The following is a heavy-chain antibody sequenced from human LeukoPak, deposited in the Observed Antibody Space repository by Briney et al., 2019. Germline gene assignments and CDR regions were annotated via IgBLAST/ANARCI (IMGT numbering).Heavy chain of an antibody. CDR2: INPNSGGT. D-gene: IGHD3-3*01. CDR3: ARSYDFWSGPPFDP. CDR1: GYTFTGHY. Sequence: ASVKVSCKASGYTFTGHYMHWVRQAPGQGLEWMGWINPNSGGTKYAQKFQGRVTLTRDTSISTAYVELSRLRCDDTAVYYCARSYDFWSGPPFDPWGQGTLVTVSS. V-gene: IGHV1-2*02. J-gene: IGHJ5*02.